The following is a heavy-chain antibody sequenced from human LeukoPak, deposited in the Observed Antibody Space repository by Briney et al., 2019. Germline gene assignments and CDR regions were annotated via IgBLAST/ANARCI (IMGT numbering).Heavy chain of an antibody. D-gene: IGHD3-22*01. CDR1: GGSISSSSYY. CDR2: IYYSGST. J-gene: IGHJ4*02. CDR3: ARLNSPPYSSGHYFDY. V-gene: IGHV4-39*01. Sequence: SETLSLTCTVSGGSISSSSYYWGWIRQPPGKGLEWIGNIYYSGSTYYNPSLKSRVTMSVDTSKNQFSLKLSSVTAADTAVYYCARLNSPPYSSGHYFDYWGQGTLVTVSS.